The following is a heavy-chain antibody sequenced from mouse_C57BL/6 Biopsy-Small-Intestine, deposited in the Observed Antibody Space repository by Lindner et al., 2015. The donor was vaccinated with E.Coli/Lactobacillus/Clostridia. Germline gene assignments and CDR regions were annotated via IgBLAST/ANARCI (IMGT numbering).Heavy chain of an antibody. V-gene: IGHV1-82*01. CDR1: GYAFSSSW. Sequence: VQLQESGPELVKPGASVKISCKASGYAFSSSWMNWVKQRPGKGLEWIGRIYPGDGDTNYNGKFKGKATLTADKSSSTAYMQLSSLTSEDSAVYFCARYSNYYGSAAMDYWGQGTSVTVSS. J-gene: IGHJ4*01. CDR2: IYPGDGDT. CDR3: ARYSNYYGSAAMDY. D-gene: IGHD2-5*01.